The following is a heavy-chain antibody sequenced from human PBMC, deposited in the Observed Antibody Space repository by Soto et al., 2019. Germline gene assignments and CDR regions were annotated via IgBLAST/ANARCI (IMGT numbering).Heavy chain of an antibody. CDR3: ARDPGSSTSSYTEGSNYVCYYYYGMDV. Sequence: QVQLVQSGAEVKKPGSSVKVSCKASGGTFSSYAISWVRQAPGQGLEWMGGIIPIFGTANYAQKFQGRVTITADESTSTAYMELSSLRSEDTAVYYCARDPGSSTSSYTEGSNYVCYYYYGMDVWGQGTTVTVSS. J-gene: IGHJ6*02. CDR1: GGTFSSYA. V-gene: IGHV1-69*01. D-gene: IGHD2-2*02. CDR2: IIPIFGTA.